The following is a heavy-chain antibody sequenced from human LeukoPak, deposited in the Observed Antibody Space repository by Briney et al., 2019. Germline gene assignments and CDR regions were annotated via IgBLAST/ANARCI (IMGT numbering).Heavy chain of an antibody. Sequence: PSETLSLTCSVSGGSISSGYYYWSWIRQHPGRSLEGIGYIFYSGSTYYNPSLKSRLIISADTSQNQFSLRLTSVTAADTAVYYCARGKMTDAGTFLDFDPWGQGTLVTVSS. J-gene: IGHJ5*02. CDR2: IFYSGST. CDR3: ARGKMTDAGTFLDFDP. D-gene: IGHD6-13*01. CDR1: GGSISSGYYY. V-gene: IGHV4-31*03.